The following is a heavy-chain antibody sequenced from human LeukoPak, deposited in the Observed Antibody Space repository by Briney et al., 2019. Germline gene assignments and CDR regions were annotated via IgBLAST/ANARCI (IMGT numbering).Heavy chain of an antibody. Sequence: GGSLRLSCAASGFTFSDYSMNWVRQAPAKGLEWVSSISRRSRHVYYAGSVKGRFTISRDDARNSLYLQMNSLRAEDMAVYFCVRELLGSGYTTAYLYHWGQGTLVTVSS. D-gene: IGHD3-9*01. V-gene: IGHV3-21*01. CDR2: ISRRSRHV. CDR3: VRELLGSGYTTAYLYH. CDR1: GFTFSDYS. J-gene: IGHJ1*01.